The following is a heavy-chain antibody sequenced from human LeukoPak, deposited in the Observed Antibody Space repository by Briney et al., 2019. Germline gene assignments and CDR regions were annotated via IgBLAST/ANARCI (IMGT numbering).Heavy chain of an antibody. CDR1: GGSISRYY. CDR2: IYYSGST. D-gene: IGHD6-19*01. V-gene: IGHV4-59*08. Sequence: PSETLSLTCTVSGGSISRYYWSWTRQPPGKGLEWIGYIYYSGSTNYNPSLKSRVTISVDTSKNQFSLKLSSVTAADTAVYYCARHIEGWSSSGWPYYFDYWGQGTLVTVSS. J-gene: IGHJ4*02. CDR3: ARHIEGWSSSGWPYYFDY.